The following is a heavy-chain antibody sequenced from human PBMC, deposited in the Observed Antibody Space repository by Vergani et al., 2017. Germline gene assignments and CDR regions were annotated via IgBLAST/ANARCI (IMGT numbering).Heavy chain of an antibody. CDR1: GFTFSSYW. CDR2: IKQDGSEK. Sequence: EVQLVESGGGLVQPGGSLRLSCAASGFTFSSYWMSWVRQAPGKGLEWVANIKQDGSEKYYVDSVKGRFTISRDNAKNSLYMQMNSLRAEDTAVYYCAXERSYYDSSGYYWRAFDYWGQGTLVTVSS. J-gene: IGHJ4*02. V-gene: IGHV3-7*03. D-gene: IGHD3-22*01. CDR3: AXERSYYDSSGYYWRAFDY.